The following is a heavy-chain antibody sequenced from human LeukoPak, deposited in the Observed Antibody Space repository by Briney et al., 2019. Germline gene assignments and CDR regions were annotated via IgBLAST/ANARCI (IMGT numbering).Heavy chain of an antibody. J-gene: IGHJ4*02. V-gene: IGHV1-2*02. Sequence: GASVKVSCKASGYSFTSYYMHWVRQAPGQGLEWMGWINPNSGGTNYAQKFQGRVTMTRDTSISTAYMELSRLRSDDTAVYYCARDERYYGSGSYYLFDYWGQGTLVTVSS. D-gene: IGHD3-10*01. CDR1: GYSFTSYY. CDR2: INPNSGGT. CDR3: ARDERYYGSGSYYLFDY.